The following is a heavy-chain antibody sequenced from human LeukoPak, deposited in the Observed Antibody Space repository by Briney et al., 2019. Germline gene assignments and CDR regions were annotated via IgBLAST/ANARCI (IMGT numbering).Heavy chain of an antibody. CDR1: GFTFSSYA. J-gene: IGHJ3*02. V-gene: IGHV3-23*01. D-gene: IGHD1-26*01. Sequence: PGGSLRLSCAASGFTFSSYAMSWVRQAPGKGLEWVSAISGSGGSTYYADSVKGRSTISRDNSKNTLYLQMDSLRAEDTAKYYCAKSLLTTASGTGRAFDIWGQGTVVTVSA. CDR3: AKSLLTTASGTGRAFDI. CDR2: ISGSGGST.